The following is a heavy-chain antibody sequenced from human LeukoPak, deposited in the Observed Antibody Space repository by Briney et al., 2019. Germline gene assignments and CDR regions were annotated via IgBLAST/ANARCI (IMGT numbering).Heavy chain of an antibody. V-gene: IGHV3-48*03. CDR1: GFTFSSYE. Sequence: GGSLRLSCAASGFTFSSYEMNWVRQAPGKGLDWVSYISTSGSTIYYADSVKGRFTISRDNAKNSLYLQMHSLRAEDTAVYYCATSRGSWPDYFDYWGQGTLVTVSS. J-gene: IGHJ4*02. D-gene: IGHD6-13*01. CDR2: ISTSGSTI. CDR3: ATSRGSWPDYFDY.